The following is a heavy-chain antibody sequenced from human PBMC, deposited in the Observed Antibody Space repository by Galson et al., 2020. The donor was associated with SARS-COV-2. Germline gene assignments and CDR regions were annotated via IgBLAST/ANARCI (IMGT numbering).Heavy chain of an antibody. J-gene: IGHJ6*03. CDR2: ISYDGSNK. Sequence: GGSLRLFCAASGFTFSSYGMHWVRQAPGKGLEWVAVISYDGSNKYYADSVKGRFTISRDNSKNTLYLQMNSLRAEDTAVYYCAKDSYYYDSSGYPEGYYYYYYMDVWGKGTTVTVSS. CDR1: GFTFSSYG. D-gene: IGHD3-22*01. CDR3: AKDSYYYDSSGYPEGYYYYYYMDV. V-gene: IGHV3-30*18.